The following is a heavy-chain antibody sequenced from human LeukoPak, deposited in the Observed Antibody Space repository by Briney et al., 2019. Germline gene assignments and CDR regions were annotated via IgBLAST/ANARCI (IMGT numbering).Heavy chain of an antibody. D-gene: IGHD1-1*01. V-gene: IGHV3-23*01. CDR3: AKEKSTTGTTYYFDY. CDR2: IFGSGDGT. Sequence: LTGGSLRLXCAASGFTFGTYTMNWVRQAPGKGLEWVSGIFGSGDGTYYADSVKGRFTISRDNSKNTLYLQMNSLRAEDTAVYYCAKEKSTTGTTYYFDYWGQGTLVTVSS. CDR1: GFTFGTYT. J-gene: IGHJ4*02.